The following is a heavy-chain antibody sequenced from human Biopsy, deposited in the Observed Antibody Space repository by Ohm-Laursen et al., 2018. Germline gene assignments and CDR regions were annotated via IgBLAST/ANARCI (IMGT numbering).Heavy chain of an antibody. CDR3: ARDTRWSPYHMDV. CDR2: ISSGGTTI. D-gene: IGHD4-23*01. CDR1: GFTYTTFA. V-gene: IGHV3-11*01. Sequence: SLRLSCAASGFTYTTFAMRWIRQAPGKGLEWVSYISSGGTTIYYADSVKGRFTISRDNAKNSLYLQMNSLRADDTAVYYCARDTRWSPYHMDVWGQGTTVTVSS. J-gene: IGHJ6*02.